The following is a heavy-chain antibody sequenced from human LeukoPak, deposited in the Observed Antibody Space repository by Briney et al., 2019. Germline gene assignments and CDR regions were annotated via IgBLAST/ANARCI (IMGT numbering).Heavy chain of an antibody. CDR1: GFTFSSYS. Sequence: GALRLSCAASGFTFSSYSMNWVRQAPGKGLEWVSYISSSSSTIYYADSVKGRFTISRDNAKNSLYLQMNSLRAEDTAVYYCARDASSGEFDYWGQGTLVTVSS. CDR2: ISSSSSTI. J-gene: IGHJ4*02. D-gene: IGHD3-22*01. V-gene: IGHV3-48*01. CDR3: ARDASSGEFDY.